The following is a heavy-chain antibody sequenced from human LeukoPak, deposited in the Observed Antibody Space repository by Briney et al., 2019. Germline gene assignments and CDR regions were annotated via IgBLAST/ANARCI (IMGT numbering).Heavy chain of an antibody. CDR3: ARGAASGIDI. Sequence: GGSLRLSCAASGFIFSNHYMDWVRQAPGKGLEWVGRVRNKANSYTTLYAASVKGRFTISRDDSQNSLFLQMNSLKTEDTAVYYCARGAASGIDIWGQGTMVIVSS. V-gene: IGHV3-72*01. CDR1: GFIFSNHY. CDR2: VRNKANSYTT. D-gene: IGHD2-15*01. J-gene: IGHJ3*02.